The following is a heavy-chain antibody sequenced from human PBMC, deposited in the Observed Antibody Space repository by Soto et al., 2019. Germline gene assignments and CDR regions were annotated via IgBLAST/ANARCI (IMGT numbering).Heavy chain of an antibody. CDR2: ISYDGSNK. D-gene: IGHD2-15*01. J-gene: IGHJ4*02. CDR1: GFTFSSYG. Sequence: PGGSLRLSCAASGFTFSSYGMHWVRQAPGKGLEWVAVISYDGSNKYYADSVKGRFTISRDNSKNTLYLQMNSLRAEDTAVYYCAKDRVVVAALDYWGQGT. CDR3: AKDRVVVAALDY. V-gene: IGHV3-30*18.